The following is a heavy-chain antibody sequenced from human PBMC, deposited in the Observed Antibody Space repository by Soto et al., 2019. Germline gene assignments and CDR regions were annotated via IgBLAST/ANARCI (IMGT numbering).Heavy chain of an antibody. V-gene: IGHV3-30*18. CDR3: AKDGRVDTAMVKEPHYYYYGTDV. Sequence: QVQLVESGGGVVQPGRSLRLSCAASGFTFSSYGMHWVRQAPGKGLEWVAVISYDGSNKYYADSVKGRFTISRDNSKNTLYLQMNSLRAEDTAVYYCAKDGRVDTAMVKEPHYYYYGTDVWGQGTTVTVSS. CDR1: GFTFSSYG. D-gene: IGHD5-18*01. CDR2: ISYDGSNK. J-gene: IGHJ6*02.